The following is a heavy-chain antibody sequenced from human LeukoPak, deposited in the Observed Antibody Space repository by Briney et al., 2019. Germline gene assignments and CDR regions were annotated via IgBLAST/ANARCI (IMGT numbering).Heavy chain of an antibody. CDR3: ATIPPDFYYDSSGYGDY. CDR2: INPNSGGT. CDR1: GYTFTGYY. Sequence: ASVKVSCKASGYTFTGYYMHWVRQAPGQGLEWMGWINPNSGGTNYAQKFQGRVTTTRDTSISTAYMELSRLRSDDTAVYYCATIPPDFYYDSSGYGDYWGQGTLVTVSS. D-gene: IGHD3-22*01. J-gene: IGHJ4*02. V-gene: IGHV1-2*02.